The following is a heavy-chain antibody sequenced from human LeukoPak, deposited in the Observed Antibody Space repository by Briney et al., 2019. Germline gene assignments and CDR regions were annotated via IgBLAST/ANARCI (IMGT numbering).Heavy chain of an antibody. V-gene: IGHV3-48*01. CDR1: GFNFIDYS. CDR2: IGISSGNT. J-gene: IGHJ4*01. D-gene: IGHD5-12*01. Sequence: GGSLRLSCAASGFNFIDYSMNWVPQAPGKGLEWISYIGISSGNTKYADSVKGRFSISRDKARNSLYLQMNSLRVEDTAMYYCARDHRYAFDNWGHGTLVTVSS. CDR3: ARDHRYAFDN.